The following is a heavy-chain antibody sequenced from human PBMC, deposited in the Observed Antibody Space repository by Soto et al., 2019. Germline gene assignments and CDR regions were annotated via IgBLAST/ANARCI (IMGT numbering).Heavy chain of an antibody. V-gene: IGHV1-46*01. CDR1: GYTFTSYY. J-gene: IGHJ4*02. Sequence: ASVKVSCKASGYTFTSYYMHWVRQSPVQGLEWVGIINPSGGSTSYAQKFQGRVTMTRDTSTSTVYMELSSLRSEDTAVYYCARNCGGDCYSEWLDYWGQGTLVTVSS. CDR2: INPSGGST. D-gene: IGHD2-21*02. CDR3: ARNCGGDCYSEWLDY.